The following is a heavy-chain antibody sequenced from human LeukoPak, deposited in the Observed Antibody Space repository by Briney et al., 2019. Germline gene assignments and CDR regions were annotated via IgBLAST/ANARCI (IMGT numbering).Heavy chain of an antibody. CDR1: GFTFSSNA. V-gene: IGHV3-30-3*01. Sequence: GSLRLSCAASGFTFSSNAMHWVRQAPGKGLEWVAVISYDASNKYYADSVKGRFTISRDNSKNTLYLQMNSLRGEDTSVYYCARGSGSSTRGWFDPWGQGTLVTASS. D-gene: IGHD6-13*01. CDR2: ISYDASNK. CDR3: ARGSGSSTRGWFDP. J-gene: IGHJ5*02.